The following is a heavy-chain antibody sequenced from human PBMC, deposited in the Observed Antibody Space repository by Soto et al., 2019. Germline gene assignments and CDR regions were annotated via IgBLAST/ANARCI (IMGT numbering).Heavy chain of an antibody. CDR1: GYSFTSYW. D-gene: IGHD5-12*01. J-gene: IGHJ3*02. CDR3: ARISGGYDSPIDI. CDR2: IYPGDSDT. Sequence: PGESLKISCQGSGYSFTSYWSGWVRQMPGKGLEWMGIIYPGDSDTRYSPSFQGQVTISADKSISTAYLQWSSLKASDTAMYYCARISGGYDSPIDIWGQGTMVTVSS. V-gene: IGHV5-51*01.